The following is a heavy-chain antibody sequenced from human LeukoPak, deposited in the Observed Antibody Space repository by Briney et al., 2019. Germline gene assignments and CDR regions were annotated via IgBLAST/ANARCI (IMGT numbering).Heavy chain of an antibody. Sequence: SVKLSCKASAGTFSSYAISWVRQAPGQGLEWMGRIIPIFGIANYAQKFQGRVTITADKSTSTAYMELSSLRSEDTAVYYCARDFEDGDYVGPRWFDPWGQGTLVTVSS. CDR1: AGTFSSYA. V-gene: IGHV1-69*04. CDR2: IIPIFGIA. CDR3: ARDFEDGDYVGPRWFDP. J-gene: IGHJ5*02. D-gene: IGHD4-17*01.